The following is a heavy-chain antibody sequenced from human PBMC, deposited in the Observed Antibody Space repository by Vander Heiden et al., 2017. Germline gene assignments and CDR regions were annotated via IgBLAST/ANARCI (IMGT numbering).Heavy chain of an antibody. D-gene: IGHD3-3*01. CDR3: ARSDYDFRSGYRLGY. CDR1: GFTFNSFP. Sequence: EVQLLESGGGLVQPGGSLRLSCAASGFTFNSFPMSWVRQAPGKGLDWVSVIVGNTGGTGSAYYADSVKGRFTISRDNPKKTLSLQMNSLRAEDTAVYYCARSDYDFRSGYRLGYWGQGTLVTVSS. CDR2: IVGNTGGTGSA. J-gene: IGHJ4*02. V-gene: IGHV3-23*01.